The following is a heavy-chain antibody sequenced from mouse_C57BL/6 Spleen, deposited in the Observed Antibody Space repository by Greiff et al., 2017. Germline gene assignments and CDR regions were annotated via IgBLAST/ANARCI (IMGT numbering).Heavy chain of an antibody. Sequence: EVKLVESGGGLVKPGGSLKLSCAASGFTFSSYAMSWVRQTPEKRLEWVATISDGGSYTYYPDNVKGRFTFSRDNAKNNLYLQMSQLKSEDTAMYYCSRGGIYYDYEDYAMDYWGQGTSVTVSS. CDR3: SRGGIYYDYEDYAMDY. CDR1: GFTFSSYA. D-gene: IGHD2-4*01. J-gene: IGHJ4*01. CDR2: ISDGGSYT. V-gene: IGHV5-4*03.